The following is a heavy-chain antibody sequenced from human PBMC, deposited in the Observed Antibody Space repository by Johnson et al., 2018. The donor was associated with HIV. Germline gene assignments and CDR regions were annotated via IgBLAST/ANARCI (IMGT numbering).Heavy chain of an antibody. Sequence: VQLVESGGGLIQPGGSLRLSCVASKFTFTTYWMHWVRQAPGKGLVWVSRISSDGGSTTYADSVKGRFTVSRDNAKNTLYLQMKSLRVEDTAVYYCARDPNSSNCSGVTCYSAAFDIWGQGTMVTVSS. CDR1: KFTFTTYW. CDR2: ISSDGGST. CDR3: ARDPNSSNCSGVTCYSAAFDI. J-gene: IGHJ3*02. V-gene: IGHV3-74*03. D-gene: IGHD2-15*01.